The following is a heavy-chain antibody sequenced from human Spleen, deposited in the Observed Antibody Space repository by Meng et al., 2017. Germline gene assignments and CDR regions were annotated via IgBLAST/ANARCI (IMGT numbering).Heavy chain of an antibody. V-gene: IGHV4-34*01. CDR3: ARGPTTMAHDFDY. Sequence: QMLRQQWGAGLLTHSETLSLTCGVSGGSFSDYYWSWIRQPPGKGLEWIVEINHSGSTNYNPSLESRATISVDTSQNNLSLKLSSVTAADSAVYYCARGPTTMAHDFDYWGQGTLVTVSS. D-gene: IGHD4-11*01. CDR2: INHSGST. CDR1: GGSFSDYY. J-gene: IGHJ4*02.